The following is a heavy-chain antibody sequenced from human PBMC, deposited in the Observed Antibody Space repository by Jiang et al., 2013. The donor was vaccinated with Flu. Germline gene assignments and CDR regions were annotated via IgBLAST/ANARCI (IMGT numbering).Heavy chain of an antibody. CDR2: TYYRSNWYN. J-gene: IGHJ4*02. V-gene: IGHV6-1*01. Sequence: SVSSNSAAWNWIRQSPSRGLEWLGRTYYRSNWYNDYAVSVKSRITINPDTSKNQFSLQLNSVTPEDTAVYYCVREGYSSGWYLGYFDYWGQGTLVTVSS. D-gene: IGHD6-19*01. CDR3: VREGYSSGWYLGYFDY. CDR1: SVSSNSAA.